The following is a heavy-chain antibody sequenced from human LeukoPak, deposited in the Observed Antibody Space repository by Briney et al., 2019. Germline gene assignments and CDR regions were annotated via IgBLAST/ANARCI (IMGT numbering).Heavy chain of an antibody. Sequence: SETLSLTCTVSGGSISSGSYYWSWIRQPAGKGLEWIGRIYTGSTNYNPSLKSRVTISVDTSKNQFSLKLSSVTAADTAVYYCARGSYGNWFDPWGQGTLVTVSS. V-gene: IGHV4-61*02. D-gene: IGHD5-18*01. CDR1: GGSISSGSYY. J-gene: IGHJ5*02. CDR3: ARGSYGNWFDP. CDR2: IYTGST.